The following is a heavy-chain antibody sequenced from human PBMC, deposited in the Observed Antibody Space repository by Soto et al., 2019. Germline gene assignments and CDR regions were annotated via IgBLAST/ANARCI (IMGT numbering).Heavy chain of an antibody. CDR1: GFIFSNYW. J-gene: IGHJ4*01. CDR3: VSEEHSSNCFDY. CDR2: ISRDGSTT. Sequence: EVQLVESGGGLVQPGGSLRLSCAASGFIFSNYWMHWVRQAPGKGLVWVSRISRDGSTTGYADSVKGRFTISRDNTKNRLYLEMNSPRAEETAVYDCVSEEHSSNCFDYWGHGGLVAVS. D-gene: IGHD4-4*01. V-gene: IGHV3-74*02.